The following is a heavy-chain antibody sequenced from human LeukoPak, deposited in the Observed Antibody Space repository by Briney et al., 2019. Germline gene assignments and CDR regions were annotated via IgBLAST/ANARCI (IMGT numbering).Heavy chain of an antibody. D-gene: IGHD6-25*01. CDR3: ARFAAGGSYYYYMDV. CDR1: GFTFNNYA. Sequence: PGGSLRLSCAASGFTFNNYAMNWVRQPPGKGLEWVSNIGTSSTTIYYADSVKGRFTISRDNAKNSLYLQMNSLRADDTAVYYCARFAAGGSYYYYMDVWGKGTTVTVSS. J-gene: IGHJ6*03. V-gene: IGHV3-48*01. CDR2: IGTSSTTI.